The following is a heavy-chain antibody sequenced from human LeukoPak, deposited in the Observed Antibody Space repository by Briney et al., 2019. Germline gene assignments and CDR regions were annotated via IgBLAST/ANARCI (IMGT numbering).Heavy chain of an antibody. D-gene: IGHD3-10*01. CDR2: INHSGST. J-gene: IGHJ5*02. CDR1: GGSFSGYY. V-gene: IGHV4-34*01. CDR3: ARAPHYYGSRFDP. Sequence: SETLSLTCAVYGGSFSGYYWSWIRQPPGKGLEWIGEINHSGSTNYNPSLKSRATISVDTSKNQFSLKLSSVTAADTAVYYCARAPHYYGSRFDPWGQGTLVTVSS.